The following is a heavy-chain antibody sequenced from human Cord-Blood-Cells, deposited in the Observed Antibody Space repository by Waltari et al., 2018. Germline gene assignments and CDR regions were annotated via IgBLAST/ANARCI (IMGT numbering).Heavy chain of an antibody. Sequence: QVQLQQRGAGLLKPSETLSLPCAVYGGSCSGYYWSWILQPPGKGLEWIGEINHSGSTNYNPSLKSRVTISVDTSKNQFSLKLSSVTAADTAVYYCARGYSGSYYYYYYGMDVWGQGTTVTVSS. CDR2: INHSGST. J-gene: IGHJ6*02. CDR1: GGSCSGYY. CDR3: ARGYSGSYYYYYYGMDV. D-gene: IGHD1-26*01. V-gene: IGHV4-34*01.